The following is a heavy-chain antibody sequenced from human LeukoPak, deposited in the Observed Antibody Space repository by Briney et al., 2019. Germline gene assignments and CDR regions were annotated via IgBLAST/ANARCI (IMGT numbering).Heavy chain of an antibody. J-gene: IGHJ6*03. Sequence: SSVKVCCKASGYTFTSSGTSWVRQAPGQGLEWMGWTSAYNGNTNYAQKLQGRVTMTTDTSTSTAYTELRRLRSDDTAVYYCARGAVVTAMGGYYYMDVWGKGTTVTVSS. CDR2: TSAYNGNT. CDR3: ARGAVVTAMGGYYYMDV. V-gene: IGHV1-18*01. D-gene: IGHD5-18*01. CDR1: GYTFTSSG.